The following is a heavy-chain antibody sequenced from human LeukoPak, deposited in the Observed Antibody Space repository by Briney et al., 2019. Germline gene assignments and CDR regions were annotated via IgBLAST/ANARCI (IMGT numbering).Heavy chain of an antibody. Sequence: GGSLRLSCAASGFTFSGSAMHWVRQASGKGLEWVGRIRSKANSYATAYAASVKGRFTISRDDSKNTAYLQMNSLRAEDTAVYYCAKGVPVVAALPYYYMDVWGKGTTVTVSS. CDR3: AKGVPVVAALPYYYMDV. CDR2: IRSKANSYAT. J-gene: IGHJ6*03. V-gene: IGHV3-73*01. CDR1: GFTFSGSA. D-gene: IGHD2-15*01.